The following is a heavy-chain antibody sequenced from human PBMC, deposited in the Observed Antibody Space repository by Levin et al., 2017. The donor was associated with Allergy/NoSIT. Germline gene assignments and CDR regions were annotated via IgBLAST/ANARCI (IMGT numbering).Heavy chain of an antibody. Sequence: GGSLRLSCAASGFTFNHYGMHWLRQAPNKGLEWVAVIWYDGSIEHYVDSVKGRFIVSRDNSKKMVYLQMNSLRVEDTATYFCPEDMASGCANWFDSWGQGTLVIVSS. CDR1: GFTFNHYG. D-gene: IGHD5-24*01. CDR2: IWYDGSIE. V-gene: IGHV3-33*03. J-gene: IGHJ5*01. CDR3: PEDMASGCANWFDS.